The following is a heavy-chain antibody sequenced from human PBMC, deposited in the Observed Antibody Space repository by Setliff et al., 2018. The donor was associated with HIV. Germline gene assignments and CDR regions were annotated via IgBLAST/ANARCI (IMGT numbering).Heavy chain of an antibody. CDR2: IRYDGSNK. Sequence: GGSLRLSCAASGFTVSSNEMSWVRQAPGKGLEWVAFIRYDGSNKYYADSVKGRFTISRDNSKNTLFLQMNSLRAEDTAVYYCAKSRDYQLLHYYGVDVWGQGTTVTVSS. CDR3: AKSRDYQLLHYYGVDV. CDR1: GFTVSSNE. V-gene: IGHV3-30*02. D-gene: IGHD2-2*01. J-gene: IGHJ6*02.